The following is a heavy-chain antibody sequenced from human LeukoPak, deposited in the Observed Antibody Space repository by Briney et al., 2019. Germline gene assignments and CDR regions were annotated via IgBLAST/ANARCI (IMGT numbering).Heavy chain of an antibody. CDR2: INPSGGST. D-gene: IGHD1-26*01. V-gene: IGHV1-46*03. CDR3: ARDLIVGATRDY. Sequence: GASVKVSCKASGYTFTGYYMHWVRQAPGQGLEWMGRINPSGGSTSYAQKFQGRVTMTRDTSTSTVYMELSSLRSEDTAVYYCARDLIVGATRDYWGQGTLVTVSS. CDR1: GYTFTGYY. J-gene: IGHJ4*02.